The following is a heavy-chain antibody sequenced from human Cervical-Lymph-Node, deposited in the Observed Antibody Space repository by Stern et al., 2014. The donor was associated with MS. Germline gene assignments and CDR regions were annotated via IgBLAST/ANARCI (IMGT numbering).Heavy chain of an antibody. CDR3: ARDPITMVRGVIY. V-gene: IGHV3-21*01. J-gene: IGHJ4*02. D-gene: IGHD3-10*01. CDR2: ISSSSSYI. CDR1: GFTFSSYS. Sequence: EVQLEESGGGLVKPGGSLRLSCAASGFTFSSYSMNWVRQAPGKGLEWVSSISSSSSYIYYADSVKGRFTISRDNAKKSLYLQMNSLRAEDTAVYYCARDPITMVRGVIYWGQGTLVTVSS.